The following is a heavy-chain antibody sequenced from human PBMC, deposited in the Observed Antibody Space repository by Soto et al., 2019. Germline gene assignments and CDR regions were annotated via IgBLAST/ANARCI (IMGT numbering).Heavy chain of an antibody. V-gene: IGHV3-53*01. D-gene: IGHD3-22*01. CDR1: GFTVSSNY. J-gene: IGHJ6*02. Sequence: PGGSLRLSCAASGFTVSSNYMSWVRQAPGKGLEWVSVIYSGGSTYYADSVKGRFTISRDNSKNTLYLQMNSPRAEDTAVYYCARDRDYYDSSGPAEPYGMDVWGQGTTVTVSS. CDR3: ARDRDYYDSSGPAEPYGMDV. CDR2: IYSGGST.